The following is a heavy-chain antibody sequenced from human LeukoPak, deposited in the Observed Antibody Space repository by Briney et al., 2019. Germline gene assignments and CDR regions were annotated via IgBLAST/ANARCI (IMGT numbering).Heavy chain of an antibody. CDR1: GYTFTSYG. CDR2: ISAYNGNT. CDR3: ARGAIFCWFLTLGMEV. V-gene: IGHV1-18*01. Sequence: GASVKVSCKASGYTFTSYGISWVRQAPGQGLEWMGWISAYNGNTNYAQKLQGRVTMTTDTSTGTAYMELRSLRSDDTAVYYCARGAIFCWFLTLGMEVWGQGTTVTVSS. J-gene: IGHJ6*02. D-gene: IGHD3-3*02.